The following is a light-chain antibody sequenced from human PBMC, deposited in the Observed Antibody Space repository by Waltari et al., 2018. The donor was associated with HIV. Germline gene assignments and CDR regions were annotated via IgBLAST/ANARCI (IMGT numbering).Light chain of an antibody. CDR2: GVN. CDR3: TTYTAKDSWL. V-gene: IGLV2-14*01. Sequence: SALTQPASVSGSPGQSVTISCTGTRYEFDLPHFLSWYQQHPGKSPQLMIFGVNSRPSGISSRFSASKSGDTASLTISGLQSGDEADYYCTTYTAKDSWLIGSGTKLTVL. CDR1: RYEFDLPHF. J-gene: IGLJ3*02.